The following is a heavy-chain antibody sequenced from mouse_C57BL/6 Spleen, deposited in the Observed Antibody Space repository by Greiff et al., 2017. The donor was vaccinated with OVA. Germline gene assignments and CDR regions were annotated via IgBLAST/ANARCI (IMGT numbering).Heavy chain of an antibody. V-gene: IGHV1-52*01. J-gene: IGHJ2*01. Sequence: VQLQQPGAELVRPGSSVKLSCKASGYTFTSYWMHWVKQRPIQGLEWIGNIDPSDSETHYNQKFKDKATLTVDKSSSTAYMQLSSLTSEDSAVYYCARGSDYYYGSSFAYWGQGTTLTVSS. D-gene: IGHD1-1*01. CDR3: ARGSDYYYGSSFAY. CDR2: IDPSDSET. CDR1: GYTFTSYW.